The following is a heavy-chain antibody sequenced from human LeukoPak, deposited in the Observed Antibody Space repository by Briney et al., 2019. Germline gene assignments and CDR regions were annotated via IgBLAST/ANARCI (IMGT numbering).Heavy chain of an antibody. CDR1: GFXFSSYG. Sequence: GRSLRLSCAASGFXFSSYGIHWVRQAPGKGLEWVAVIWFDGSSEYYADSVKGRFTISRDNSKNTLYLQMNSLRAEDTAVYYCTRESGSGNYYYDYWGQGTLVTVSS. J-gene: IGHJ4*02. CDR2: IWFDGSSE. D-gene: IGHD3-10*01. CDR3: TRESGSGNYYYDY. V-gene: IGHV3-33*01.